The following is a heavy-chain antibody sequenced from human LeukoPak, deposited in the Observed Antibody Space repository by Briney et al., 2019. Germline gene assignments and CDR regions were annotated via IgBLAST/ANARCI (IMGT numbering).Heavy chain of an antibody. CDR2: INQDGSQK. CDR3: GRVGTYYGSGSYSDY. CDR1: GFTFSSYW. V-gene: IGHV3-7*01. D-gene: IGHD3-10*01. J-gene: IGHJ4*02. Sequence: GGSLRLSCAASGFTFSSYWMSWVRQAPGKGLEWVANINQDGSQKYHVDSVKGRFTISRDNAKKSLYLQMNSLRAEDTAVYYCGRVGTYYGSGSYSDYWGQGTLVTVSS.